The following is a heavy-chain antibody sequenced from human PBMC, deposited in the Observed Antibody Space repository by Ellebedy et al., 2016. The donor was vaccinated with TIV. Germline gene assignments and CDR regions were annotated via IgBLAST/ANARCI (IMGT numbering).Heavy chain of an antibody. J-gene: IGHJ5*02. CDR2: IHYTGST. CDR1: GGSISGFY. V-gene: IGHV4-59*01. CDR3: ASGRWLPLPGS. Sequence: MPSETLSLTCTVPGGSISGFYWSWIRQPPGKGLEWIGYIHYTGSTNYNPSLKTRVTLSVDTSKNQFSLKLRSVTAADTAVYYCASGRWLPLPGSWGQGTLVTVSS. D-gene: IGHD5-24*01.